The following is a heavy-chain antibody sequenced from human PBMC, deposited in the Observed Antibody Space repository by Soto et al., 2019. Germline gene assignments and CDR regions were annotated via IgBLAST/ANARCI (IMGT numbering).Heavy chain of an antibody. CDR1: GGSLSSYY. CDR3: ARRLGGSCQRAFDI. V-gene: IGHV4-59*01. Sequence: PSETLSLTCTVSGGSLSSYYWSWILQPPGKGLEWIGYIYYSGSTNYNPSLKSRVTISVDTSKNQFSLKLSSVTAEDTAVYYCARRLGGSCQRAFDIWGQGTMVTVSS. CDR2: IYYSGST. J-gene: IGHJ3*02. D-gene: IGHD2-15*01.